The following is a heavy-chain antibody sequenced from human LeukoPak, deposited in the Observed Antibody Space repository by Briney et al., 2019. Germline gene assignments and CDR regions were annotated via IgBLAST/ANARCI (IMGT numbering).Heavy chain of an antibody. V-gene: IGHV1-69*05. D-gene: IGHD6-13*01. CDR3: AIRMGSSWFYHGGFDY. Sequence: ASVKVSCKASGGTFTSYAISWVRQAPGQGLEWMGGIIPFFGTATYAQKFQGRVTITTDESTSTAYMELSSLRSEDTAVYYCAIRMGSSWFYHGGFDYWGQGTLVTVSS. CDR2: IIPFFGTA. CDR1: GGTFTSYA. J-gene: IGHJ4*02.